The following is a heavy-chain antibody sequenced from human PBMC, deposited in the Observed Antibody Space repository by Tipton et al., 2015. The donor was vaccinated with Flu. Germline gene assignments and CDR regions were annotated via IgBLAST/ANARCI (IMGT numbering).Heavy chain of an antibody. CDR3: ARGRATTTRYCYYGVDV. Sequence: QVQLVQSGAEVKKPGASVKVSCKASGYTFTSYDINWVRQATGHGLEWMGWMNPNSGNTGYAQKFQGRVTMTRNTSISTAYMELSSLRSEDTAVYYCARGRATTTRYCYYGVDVWGQGTTVPVSS. V-gene: IGHV1-8*01. CDR2: MNPNSGNT. CDR1: GYTFTSYD. J-gene: IGHJ6*02. D-gene: IGHD4-17*01.